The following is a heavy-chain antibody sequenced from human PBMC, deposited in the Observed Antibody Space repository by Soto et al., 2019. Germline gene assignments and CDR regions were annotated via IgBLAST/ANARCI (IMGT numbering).Heavy chain of an antibody. J-gene: IGHJ6*02. CDR2: IIPIFGTS. D-gene: IGHD3-3*01. CDR3: ARGSDFPPYYYYGMDV. V-gene: IGHV1-69*13. CDR1: GGTFSSYA. Sequence: SVKVSCKAAGGTFSSYAISWVRQAPGQGLELMGVIIPIFGTSNYAQKFQGRVPITADESTSTAYMELSSLRSEDTAVYYCARGSDFPPYYYYGMDVWGQGTTVTVSS.